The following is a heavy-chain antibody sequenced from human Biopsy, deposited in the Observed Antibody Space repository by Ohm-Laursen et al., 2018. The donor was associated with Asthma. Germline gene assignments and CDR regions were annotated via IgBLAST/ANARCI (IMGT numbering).Heavy chain of an antibody. CDR1: GYTFSSYG. V-gene: IGHV1-18*04. D-gene: IGHD5-24*01. CDR2: ISPFTGDT. J-gene: IGHJ4*02. Sequence: SVKVSCKASGYTFSSYGVSWVRQAPGQGLEWMGWISPFTGDTHFGQKFQGRVTMTTDTSTDTAYMELRSLRSDDTAVYYCARHPYNFGGFDYWGQGSLVLVSS. CDR3: ARHPYNFGGFDY.